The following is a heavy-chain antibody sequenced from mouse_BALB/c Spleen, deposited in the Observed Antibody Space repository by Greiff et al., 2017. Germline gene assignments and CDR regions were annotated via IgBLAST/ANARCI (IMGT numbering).Heavy chain of an antibody. V-gene: IGHV3-8*02. Sequence: EVQRVESGPSLVKPSQTLSLTCSVTGDSITSGYWNWIRKFPGNKLEYMGYISYSGSTYYNPSLKSRISITRDTSKNQYYLQLNSVTTEDTATYYCARSPLYDYGYAMDYWGQGTSVTVSS. CDR1: GDSITSGY. J-gene: IGHJ4*01. CDR3: ARSPLYDYGYAMDY. D-gene: IGHD2-4*01. CDR2: ISYSGST.